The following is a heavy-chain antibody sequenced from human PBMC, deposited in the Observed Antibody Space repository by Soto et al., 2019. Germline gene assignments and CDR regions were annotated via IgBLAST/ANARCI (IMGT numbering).Heavy chain of an antibody. D-gene: IGHD3-16*02. CDR2: MSYDGSNK. V-gene: IGHV3-30*03. CDR3: GRANIGEVSLDHLEY. Sequence: QVQLVESGGGVVQPGRSLRLSCATSGFTFSSYGMHWVRQAPGKGLEWVAVMSYDGSNKYYADSVKGRFTISRDNSKNTLYLQMKSLRAEDSAVYYCGRANIGEVSLDHLEYWGQGTLVTVSS. J-gene: IGHJ4*02. CDR1: GFTFSSYG.